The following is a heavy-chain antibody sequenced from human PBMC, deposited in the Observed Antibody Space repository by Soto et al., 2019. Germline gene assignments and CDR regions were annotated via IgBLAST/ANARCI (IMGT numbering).Heavy chain of an antibody. CDR1: GFAFSSYA. CDR2: IIGSGGST. V-gene: IGHV3-23*01. Sequence: EVQLLESGGGLVQPGGSLRLSCAASGFAFSSYAMSWVRQAPGKGLGWVSGIIGSGGSTYYADSVKGRFTISRDNSKNTLYLQMNSLRAEATAVYYCAPRGRWIYGGDFDYWGQGTMVTVSS. J-gene: IGHJ4*02. D-gene: IGHD4-17*01. CDR3: APRGRWIYGGDFDY.